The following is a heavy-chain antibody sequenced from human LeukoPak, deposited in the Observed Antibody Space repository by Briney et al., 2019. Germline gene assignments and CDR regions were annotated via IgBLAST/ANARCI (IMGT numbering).Heavy chain of an antibody. CDR3: AEPRRVGAGNSAFDI. CDR1: GYSFTNFW. CDR2: IYPGDSDT. J-gene: IGHJ3*02. V-gene: IGHV5-51*03. Sequence: KPGESLKISCKGSGYSFTNFWIGWVRQMPGKGLEWMGVIYPGDSDTRYSPSFQGQVTISADKSISTAYVQWSSLKASDTAIYYCAEPRRVGAGNSAFDIWGQGTMVTVSS. D-gene: IGHD1-26*01.